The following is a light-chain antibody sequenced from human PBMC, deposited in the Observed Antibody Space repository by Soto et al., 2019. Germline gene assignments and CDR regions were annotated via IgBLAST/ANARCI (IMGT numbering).Light chain of an antibody. J-gene: IGLJ1*01. V-gene: IGLV2-11*01. CDR3: TSYAGYYV. CDR2: DVT. Sequence: QSVLTQPRSVSGSPGQSVTLSCTGTSSDVGGSDYVSWCQHHPGKAPKLVIYDVTKRPSGVPDRFSGSKSGNTASLTISGLQAEDEADYYCTSYAGYYVFGTGTKLTVL. CDR1: SSDVGGSDY.